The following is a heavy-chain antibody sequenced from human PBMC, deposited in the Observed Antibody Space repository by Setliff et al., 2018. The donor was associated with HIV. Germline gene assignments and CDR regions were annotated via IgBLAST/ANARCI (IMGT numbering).Heavy chain of an antibody. Sequence: SETLSLTCAVSDYSISSGYYWGWIRQPPGKGLEWIGSIYHSGSTYYNPSLKSRVTISVDTSKNQFSLNLSSVTAADTAVYYCARRDGTYCGGDCYLLGYFDLWGRGTLVTVSS. D-gene: IGHD2-21*02. J-gene: IGHJ2*01. CDR3: ARRDGTYCGGDCYLLGYFDL. CDR1: DYSISSGYY. V-gene: IGHV4-38-2*01. CDR2: IYHSGST.